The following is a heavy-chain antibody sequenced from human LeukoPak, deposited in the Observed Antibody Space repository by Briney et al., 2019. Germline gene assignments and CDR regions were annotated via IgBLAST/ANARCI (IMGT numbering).Heavy chain of an antibody. J-gene: IGHJ3*02. D-gene: IGHD6-19*01. Sequence: HTGGSLRLSCVGSGFTFSSYALHWLRQAPGKGLEWVAVISADGSEKYYADSVKGRFTMSRDNSKNTLFLQMNSLSTEDTAVYYCARDAPYSGGCCAFDIWGQGTTVTVSS. CDR1: GFTFSSYA. V-gene: IGHV3-30-3*01. CDR2: ISADGSEK. CDR3: ARDAPYSGGCCAFDI.